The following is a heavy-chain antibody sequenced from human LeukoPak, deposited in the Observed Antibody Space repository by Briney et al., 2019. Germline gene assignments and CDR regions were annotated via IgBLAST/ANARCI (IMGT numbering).Heavy chain of an antibody. CDR3: AKSRSSPRNYYYYMDV. V-gene: IGHV3-30*02. CDR1: GFTFSSYG. J-gene: IGHJ6*03. Sequence: GGSLRLSCAASGFTFSSYGMHWVRQAPGKGLEWVAVILYDGSNKYYAASVKGRFTISRDNSKNTLYLQMNSLRAEDTAVYYCAKSRSSPRNYYYYMDVWGKGTTVTVSS. D-gene: IGHD1-26*01. CDR2: ILYDGSNK.